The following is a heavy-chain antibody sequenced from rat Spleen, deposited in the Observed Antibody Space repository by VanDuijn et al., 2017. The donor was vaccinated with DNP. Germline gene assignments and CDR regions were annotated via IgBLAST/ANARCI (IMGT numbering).Heavy chain of an antibody. CDR2: ILYDGGST. CDR1: GFTFSDCN. D-gene: IGHD4-3*01. V-gene: IGHV5S10*01. CDR3: VRWNSGSYSMDA. Sequence: EVQLVESGGGLVRPGRSLKLSCATSGFTFSDCNMAWVRQAPKKGLEWVATILYDGGSTYYGDSVKGHFTISRDNAKSTLYLQMNSLRSEDMATYYCVRWNSGSYSMDAWGQGTSVTVSS. J-gene: IGHJ4*01.